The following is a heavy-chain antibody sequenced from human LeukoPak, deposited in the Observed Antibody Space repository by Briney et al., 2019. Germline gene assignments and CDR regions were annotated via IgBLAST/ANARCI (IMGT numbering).Heavy chain of an antibody. CDR1: GGSFSGYY. D-gene: IGHD5-24*01. CDR2: INHSGST. J-gene: IGHJ5*02. V-gene: IGHV4-34*01. CDR3: ARAGRDGYNQKGNWFDP. Sequence: SETLSLTCAVYGGSFSGYYWSWIRRPPGKGLEWIGEINHSGSTNYNPSLKSRVTISVDTSKNQFSLKLSSVTAADTAVYYCARAGRDGYNQKGNWFDPWGQGTLVTVSS.